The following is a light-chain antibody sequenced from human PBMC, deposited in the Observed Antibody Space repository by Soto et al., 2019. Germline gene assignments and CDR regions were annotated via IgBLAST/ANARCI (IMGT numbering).Light chain of an antibody. J-gene: IGLJ1*01. CDR1: SSDVGGYNF. CDR3: TSYTSSFTYV. Sequence: QSVLTQLASVSGSPGQSITISCTGTSSDVGGYNFVSWYQHHPGKAPKLIIYDVSNRPSGVSNRFSGSKSGNTASLTISGLQAEDEADYYCTSYTSSFTYVFGTGTRVTV. V-gene: IGLV2-14*03. CDR2: DVS.